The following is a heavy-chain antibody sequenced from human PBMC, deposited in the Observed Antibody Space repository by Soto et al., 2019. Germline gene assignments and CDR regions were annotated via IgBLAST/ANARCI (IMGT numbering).Heavy chain of an antibody. J-gene: IGHJ6*02. Sequence: EERLVESGGRFLQPGGSLRLSCVASGLPSTGFEMNWVRQAPGKGLEWVSYISASGDTVYYADSVKGRFTISRDNAKNSLYLEMKSLRAEDSAVYYCADLSVTGGGYGWGQGTTVTVSS. CDR2: ISASGDTV. CDR3: ADLSVTGGGYG. V-gene: IGHV3-48*03. D-gene: IGHD1-26*01. CDR1: GLPSTGFE.